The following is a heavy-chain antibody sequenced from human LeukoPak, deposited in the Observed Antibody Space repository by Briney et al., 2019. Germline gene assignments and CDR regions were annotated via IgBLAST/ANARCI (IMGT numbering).Heavy chain of an antibody. CDR2: IWYDGSNK. V-gene: IGHV3-33*01. CDR1: GFTFSSYG. D-gene: IGHD3-10*01. J-gene: IGHJ4*02. Sequence: GGSLRLSCAASGFTFSSYGMHCVCQAPGKGLEWVAVIWYDGSNKYYADSVKGRFTISRDNSKNTLYLQMNSLRAEDTAVYYCASVGEAQFDYWGQGTLVTVSS. CDR3: ASVGEAQFDY.